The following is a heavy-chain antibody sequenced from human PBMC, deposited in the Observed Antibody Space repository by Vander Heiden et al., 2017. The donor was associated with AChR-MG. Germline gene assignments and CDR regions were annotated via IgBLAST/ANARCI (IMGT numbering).Heavy chain of an antibody. CDR3: AKVRSFDYYDSSGQDAFDI. J-gene: IGHJ3*02. CDR2: ISYDGSNK. CDR1: GFTFSSYG. V-gene: IGHV3-30*18. D-gene: IGHD3-22*01. Sequence: QVQLVESGGGVVQPGRSLRLSCAASGFTFSSYGMHWVRQAPGKGLEWVAVISYDGSNKYYADSVKGRFTISRDNSKNTLYLQMNSLRAEDTAVYYCAKVRSFDYYDSSGQDAFDIWGQGTMVTVSS.